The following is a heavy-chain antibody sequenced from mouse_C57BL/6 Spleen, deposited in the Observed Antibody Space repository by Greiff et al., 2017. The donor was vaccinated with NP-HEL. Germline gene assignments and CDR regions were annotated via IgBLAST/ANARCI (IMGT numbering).Heavy chain of an antibody. J-gene: IGHJ2*01. CDR2: ISYDGSN. CDR1: GYSITSGYY. CDR3: ARGETIVTTYYFDY. Sequence: EVQLVESGPGLVKPSQSLSLTCSVTGYSITSGYYWNWIRQFPGNKLEWMGYISYDGSNNYNPSLKNRISITRDTSKNQFFLKLNSVTTEDTATYYCARGETIVTTYYFDYWGQGTTLTVSS. V-gene: IGHV3-6*01. D-gene: IGHD2-5*01.